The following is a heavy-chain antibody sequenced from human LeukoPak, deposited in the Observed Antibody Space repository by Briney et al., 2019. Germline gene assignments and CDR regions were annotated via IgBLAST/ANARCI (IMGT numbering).Heavy chain of an antibody. V-gene: IGHV1-58*02. CDR3: AAGAFYDSSGYFGY. CDR1: GFTFTSSA. D-gene: IGHD3-22*01. J-gene: IGHJ4*02. CDR2: IVVGSGNT. Sequence: SVKVSCKASGFTFTSSAMQWVRQARGQRLEWIGWIVVGSGNTNYAQKFQERVTITRNMSTSTAYMELSSLRSEDTAVYYCAAGAFYDSSGYFGYWGQGTLVTVSS.